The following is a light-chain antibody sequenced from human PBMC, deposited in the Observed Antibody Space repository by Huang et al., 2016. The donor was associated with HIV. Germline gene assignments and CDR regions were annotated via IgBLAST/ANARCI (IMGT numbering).Light chain of an antibody. CDR2: AAS. CDR3: QQSYRTPRT. Sequence: DIQMTQSPSSLSASVGDRVTITCRASQSISSYLSWYQQKPGEAPKLLIYAASSLQSGVPSRFSGSGSGTDFTLTISSLQPEDFATYYCQQSYRTPRTFGQGTKLEIK. CDR1: QSISSY. V-gene: IGKV1-39*01. J-gene: IGKJ2*01.